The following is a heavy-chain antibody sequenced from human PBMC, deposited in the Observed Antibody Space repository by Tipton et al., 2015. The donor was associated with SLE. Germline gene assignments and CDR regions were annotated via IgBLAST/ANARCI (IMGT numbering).Heavy chain of an antibody. J-gene: IGHJ1*01. Sequence: SLRLSCAASGFTFSSYEMNWVRQAPGKGLEWVSYISSSGSTIYYADSVKGRFTISRDNAKNSLYLQMNSLRAEDTAVYYCAEGDSSGYYYFQHWGQGTLVTVSS. CDR2: ISSSGSTI. D-gene: IGHD3-22*01. V-gene: IGHV3-48*03. CDR1: GFTFSSYE. CDR3: AEGDSSGYYYFQH.